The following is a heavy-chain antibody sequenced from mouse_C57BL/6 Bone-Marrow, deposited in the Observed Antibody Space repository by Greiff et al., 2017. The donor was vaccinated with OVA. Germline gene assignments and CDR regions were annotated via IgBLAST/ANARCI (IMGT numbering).Heavy chain of an antibody. J-gene: IGHJ3*01. CDR2: IYPRSGNT. Sequence: LEESGAELARPGASVKLSCKASGYTFTSYGISWVKQRTGQGLEWIGEIYPRSGNTYYNEKFKGKATLTADKSSSTAYMELRSLTSEDSAVYFCARQGFITTVVAAHWGQGTLVTVSA. D-gene: IGHD1-1*01. CDR1: GYTFTSYG. V-gene: IGHV1-81*01. CDR3: ARQGFITTVVAAH.